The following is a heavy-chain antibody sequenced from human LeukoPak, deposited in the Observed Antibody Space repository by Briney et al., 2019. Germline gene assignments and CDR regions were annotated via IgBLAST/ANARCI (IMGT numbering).Heavy chain of an antibody. J-gene: IGHJ4*02. V-gene: IGHV3-21*01. CDR1: GFTFSSSA. CDR2: ISSSSSYI. Sequence: GGSLRLSCAASGFTFSSSAMSWVRQAPGTGLEWVSSISSSSSYIYYADSVKGRFTISRDNAKNSLYLQMNSLRAEDTAVYYCARASYYCDSSGSTFDYWGQGTLVTVSS. CDR3: ARASYYCDSSGSTFDY. D-gene: IGHD3-22*01.